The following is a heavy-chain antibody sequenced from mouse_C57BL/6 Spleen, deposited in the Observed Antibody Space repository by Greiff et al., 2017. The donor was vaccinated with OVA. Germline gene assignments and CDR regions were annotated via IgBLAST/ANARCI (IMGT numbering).Heavy chain of an antibody. Sequence: EVQLQQSGAELVRPGASVKLSCTASGFNIKDDYMHWVKQRPEQGLEWIGWIDPENGDTEYASKFQGKATITADTSSNTAYLQLSSLTSKDTAVYYCTTESSGSFAYWGQGTLVTVSA. CDR2: IDPENGDT. CDR1: GFNIKDDY. V-gene: IGHV14-4*01. D-gene: IGHD3-2*02. CDR3: TTESSGSFAY. J-gene: IGHJ3*01.